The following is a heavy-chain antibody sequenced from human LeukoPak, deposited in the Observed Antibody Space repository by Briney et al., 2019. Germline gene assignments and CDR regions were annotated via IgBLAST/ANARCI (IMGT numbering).Heavy chain of an antibody. Sequence: GGSLRLSCAASGFIFGRDSMNWVRQAPGKGLEWVSAISGSGGSTYYADSVKGRFTISRDNSKNTLYLQMNSLRAEDTAVYYCAKSDILTGYPSYYFDYWGQGTLVTVSS. J-gene: IGHJ4*02. D-gene: IGHD3-9*01. CDR3: AKSDILTGYPSYYFDY. CDR2: ISGSGGST. CDR1: GFIFGRDS. V-gene: IGHV3-23*01.